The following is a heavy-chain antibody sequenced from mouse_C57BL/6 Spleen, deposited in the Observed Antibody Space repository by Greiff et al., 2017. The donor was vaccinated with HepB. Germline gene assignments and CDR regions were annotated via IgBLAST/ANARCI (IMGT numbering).Heavy chain of an antibody. CDR3: ARSYYYDYERVAY. D-gene: IGHD2-4*01. Sequence: QVQLKESGAELVRPGTSVKVSCKASGYAFTNYLIEWVKQRPGQGLEWIGVINPGSGGTNYNEKFKGKATLTADKSSSTAYMQLSSLTSEDSAVYFCARSYYYDYERVAYWGQGTLVTVSA. J-gene: IGHJ3*01. CDR1: GYAFTNYL. CDR2: INPGSGGT. V-gene: IGHV1-54*01.